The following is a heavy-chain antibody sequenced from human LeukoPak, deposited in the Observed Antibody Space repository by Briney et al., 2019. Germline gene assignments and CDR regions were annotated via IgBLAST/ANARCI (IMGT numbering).Heavy chain of an antibody. Sequence: GGSLRLSCAASGFTFSSYAMSWVRQAPGKGLEWVSDISGSGGSTYYADSVKGRFTISRDNSKNTLYLQMNSLRAEDTAVYYCAKSQTYDFWSGYLSDAFDIWGQGTMVTVSS. D-gene: IGHD3-3*01. CDR2: ISGSGGST. J-gene: IGHJ3*02. CDR1: GFTFSSYA. CDR3: AKSQTYDFWSGYLSDAFDI. V-gene: IGHV3-23*01.